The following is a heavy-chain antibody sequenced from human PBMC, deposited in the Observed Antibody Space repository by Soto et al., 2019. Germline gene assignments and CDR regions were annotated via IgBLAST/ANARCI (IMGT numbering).Heavy chain of an antibody. CDR3: ARKEYCSGGSCYAPYYYYGMDV. D-gene: IGHD2-15*01. CDR2: IWYDGSNK. J-gene: IGHJ6*02. CDR1: GFTFSSYG. V-gene: IGHV3-33*01. Sequence: GGSLRLSCAASGFTFSSYGMHWVRQAPGKGLEWVAVIWYDGSNKYYADSVKGRFTISRDNSKNTLYLQMNSLRAEDTAVYYCARKEYCSGGSCYAPYYYYGMDVWGQGTTVTLSS.